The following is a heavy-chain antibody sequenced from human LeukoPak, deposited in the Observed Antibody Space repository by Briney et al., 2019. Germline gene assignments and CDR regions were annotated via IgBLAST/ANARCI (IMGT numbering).Heavy chain of an antibody. CDR3: ARSVLPPITMVRGATFDY. V-gene: IGHV3-21*01. Sequence: GGSLRLSCAASGFTFSSYSMNWVRQAPGKGLEWVSSISSSSSYIYYADSVKGRFTISRDNAKNSLYLQMNSLRAEDTAVYYCARSVLPPITMVRGATFDYWGQGTLVTVSS. CDR2: ISSSSSYI. CDR1: GFTFSSYS. J-gene: IGHJ4*02. D-gene: IGHD3-10*01.